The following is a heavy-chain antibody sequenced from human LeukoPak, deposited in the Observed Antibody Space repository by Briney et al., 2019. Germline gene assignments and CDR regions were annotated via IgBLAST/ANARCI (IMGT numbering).Heavy chain of an antibody. Sequence: SSETLSLTCAVYGEPLIHNFWTWIRQAPGKGLEWIGQINHSGSTYYNPSLKSRVTILVDTSKNQISLKLTSVTAADTAVYYCARAMPYFYGSIAVPGTIDYWGQGILVTVSS. D-gene: IGHD6-19*01. CDR3: ARAMPYFYGSIAVPGTIDY. V-gene: IGHV4-34*01. CDR1: GEPLIHNF. J-gene: IGHJ4*02. CDR2: INHSGST.